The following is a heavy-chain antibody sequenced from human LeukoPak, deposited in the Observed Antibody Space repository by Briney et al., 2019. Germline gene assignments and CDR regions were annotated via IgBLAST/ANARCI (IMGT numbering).Heavy chain of an antibody. CDR3: ARDARVVLDY. CDR2: IQQDGSEK. V-gene: IGHV3-7*01. Sequence: QPGGSLRLSCAASRFTFSSYWMSWVRQAPGKGLEWVANIQQDGSEKYYVDSVKGRFTISGDNAKNPLYLQMNSLRAEDTAVYYCARDARVVLDYWGQGTLVTVSS. D-gene: IGHD2-2*01. CDR1: RFTFSSYW. J-gene: IGHJ4*02.